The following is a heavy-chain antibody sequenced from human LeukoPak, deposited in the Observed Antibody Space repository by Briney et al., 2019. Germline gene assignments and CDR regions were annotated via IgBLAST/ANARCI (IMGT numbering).Heavy chain of an antibody. D-gene: IGHD3-22*01. CDR1: GGSFSGYY. CDR2: IYYSGST. Sequence: SETLSLTCAVYGGSFSGYYWSWIRQPPGKGLEWIGSIYYSGSTYYNPSLKSRVTISVDTSKNQFSLKLSSVTAADTAVYYCARQSGVTMIVVVADDAFDIWGQGTMVTVSS. CDR3: ARQSGVTMIVVVADDAFDI. J-gene: IGHJ3*02. V-gene: IGHV4-34*01.